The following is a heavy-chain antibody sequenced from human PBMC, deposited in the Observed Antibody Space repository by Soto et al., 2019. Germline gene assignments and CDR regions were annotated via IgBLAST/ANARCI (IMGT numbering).Heavy chain of an antibody. V-gene: IGHV3-30*18. Sequence: GGSLRLSCAASGFTFSSYGMHWVRQAPGKGLEWVAVISYDGSNKYYADSVKGRFTISRDNSKNTLYLQMNSLRAEDTAVYYCAKDVDFWSGYFDYWGQGTLVTVSS. D-gene: IGHD3-3*01. J-gene: IGHJ4*02. CDR2: ISYDGSNK. CDR3: AKDVDFWSGYFDY. CDR1: GFTFSSYG.